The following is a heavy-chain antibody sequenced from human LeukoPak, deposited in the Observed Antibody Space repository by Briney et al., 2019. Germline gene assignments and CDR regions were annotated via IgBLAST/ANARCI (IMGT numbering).Heavy chain of an antibody. V-gene: IGHV3-21*01. CDR1: GFTFSSYS. D-gene: IGHD5-18*01. CDR2: ISSSSSYI. J-gene: IGHJ6*03. CDR3: ARVQRGYSYNPLGYYYYYMDV. Sequence: GSLRLSCAASGFTFSSYSMNWVRQAPGKGLEWVSSISSSSSYIYYADSVKGRFTISRDNAKNSLYLQMNSLRAEDTAVYYCARVQRGYSYNPLGYYYYYMDVWGKGTTVTVSS.